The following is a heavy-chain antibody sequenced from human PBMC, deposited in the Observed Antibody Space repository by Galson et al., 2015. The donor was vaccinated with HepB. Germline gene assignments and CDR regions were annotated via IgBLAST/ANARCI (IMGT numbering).Heavy chain of an antibody. CDR3: ARGRLAAAYDY. CDR2: IYSGGNT. CDR1: GVIVSTNS. V-gene: IGHV3-53*01. Sequence: SLRLSCAASGVIVSTNSMSWVRQAPGKGLEWVSVIYSGGNTYYADSVEGRFIISRDNSKNTLYLQMNSLRVEDTAVYYCARGRLAAAYDYWGQGTLVTVSS. J-gene: IGHJ4*02. D-gene: IGHD6-13*01.